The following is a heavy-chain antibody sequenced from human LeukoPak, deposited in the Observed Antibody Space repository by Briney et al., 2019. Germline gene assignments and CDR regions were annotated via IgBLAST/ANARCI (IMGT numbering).Heavy chain of an antibody. Sequence: GGSLRLSXAASGFPSSAYWMHWARQVPGKGLVWVSCINGDGSNIQYADSVKGRFTTSRDNAKNMMYLQMNSLRVEDTAIYYCARDPRNKGFDPWGQGTLVTVSA. D-gene: IGHD1/OR15-1a*01. CDR2: INGDGSNI. J-gene: IGHJ5*02. CDR1: GFPSSAYW. V-gene: IGHV3-74*01. CDR3: ARDPRNKGFDP.